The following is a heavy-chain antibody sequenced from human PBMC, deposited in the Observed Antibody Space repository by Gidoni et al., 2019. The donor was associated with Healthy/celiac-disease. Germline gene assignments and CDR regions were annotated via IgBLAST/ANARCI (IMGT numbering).Heavy chain of an antibody. CDR2: IYYSGST. CDR3: ARGRTGTPDY. D-gene: IGHD1-1*01. Sequence: QLQLQESGPGLVTPSETLSLTCTVSGGSISSSSYYWGWIRQPPGKGLEWIGSIYYSGSTYYNPSLKSRVTISVDTSKNQFSLKLSSVTAADTAVYYCARGRTGTPDYWGQGTLVTVSS. J-gene: IGHJ4*02. CDR1: GGSISSSSYY. V-gene: IGHV4-39*01.